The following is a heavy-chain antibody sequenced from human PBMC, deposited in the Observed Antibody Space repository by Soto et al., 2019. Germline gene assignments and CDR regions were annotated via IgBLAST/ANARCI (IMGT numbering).Heavy chain of an antibody. CDR2: IYYSGST. V-gene: IGHV4-30-4*01. CDR1: GGSICSGDYY. J-gene: IGHJ6*02. D-gene: IGHD3-3*01. CDR3: ARDQGGITIFGVVTAYYYYGMDV. Sequence: PSETMSLTCTVSGGSICSGDYYWSWIRQPPGKGLEWIGYIYYSGSTYYNPSLKSRVTISVDTSKNQFSLKLSSVTAADTAVYYCARDQGGITIFGVVTAYYYYGMDVWGQGTTVTVSS.